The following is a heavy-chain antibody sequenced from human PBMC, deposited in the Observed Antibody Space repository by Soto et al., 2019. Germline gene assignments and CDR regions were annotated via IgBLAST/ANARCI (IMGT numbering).Heavy chain of an antibody. J-gene: IGHJ4*02. Sequence: LSLTCAVSGCSISSGGYSWSWIRQPPGKGLEWIGYIYHSGSTYYNPSLKSRVTISVDRSKNQFSLKLSSVTAADTAVYYCARISIFGVVFDYWGQGTLVTVSS. CDR1: GCSISSGGYS. D-gene: IGHD3-3*01. V-gene: IGHV4-30-2*01. CDR3: ARISIFGVVFDY. CDR2: IYHSGST.